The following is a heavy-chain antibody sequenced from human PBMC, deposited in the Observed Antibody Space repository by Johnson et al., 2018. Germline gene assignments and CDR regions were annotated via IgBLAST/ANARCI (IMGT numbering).Heavy chain of an antibody. J-gene: IGHJ3*02. CDR2: ISYDGNNK. Sequence: QVQLVQSGGGVVQPGRSLRLSCAASGFTFGHYAMHWVRQAPGKGLEWVAIISYDGNNKYYGDSMKGRFTISRDNFNKTVYLQMNSLRAEDTAVYYWVKDGPRVVGATWGDACDIWGQGTMVTVSS. CDR3: VKDGPRVVGATWGDACDI. D-gene: IGHD1-26*01. V-gene: IGHV3-30-3*01. CDR1: GFTFGHYA.